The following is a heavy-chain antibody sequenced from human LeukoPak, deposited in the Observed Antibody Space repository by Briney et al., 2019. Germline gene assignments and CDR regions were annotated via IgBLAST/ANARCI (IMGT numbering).Heavy chain of an antibody. CDR1: GGTFSSYA. CDR3: ARDLGETGSFDY. Sequence: SVKVSCKASGGTFSSYAIGWVRQAPGQGLEWMGGIIPIFGTANYAQKFQGRVTITADESTSTAYMELSSLRSEDTAVYYCARDLGETGSFDYWGQGTLVTVSS. CDR2: IIPIFGTA. D-gene: IGHD3-16*01. J-gene: IGHJ4*02. V-gene: IGHV1-69*13.